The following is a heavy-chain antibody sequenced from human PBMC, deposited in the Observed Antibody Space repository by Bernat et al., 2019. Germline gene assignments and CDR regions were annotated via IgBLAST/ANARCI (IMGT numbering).Heavy chain of an antibody. D-gene: IGHD6-6*01. CDR3: ARVREVDSSSYSYYYGMDV. Sequence: QVQLVESGGGVVQPGRSLRLSCAASGFTFSSYAMHWVRQAPGKGLEWVAVISYDGSNKYYADCVKGRFTISRDNSKNTLYLQMNSLRAEDTAVYYCARVREVDSSSYSYYYGMDVWGQGTTVTVSS. J-gene: IGHJ6*02. CDR2: ISYDGSNK. CDR1: GFTFSSYA. V-gene: IGHV3-30-3*01.